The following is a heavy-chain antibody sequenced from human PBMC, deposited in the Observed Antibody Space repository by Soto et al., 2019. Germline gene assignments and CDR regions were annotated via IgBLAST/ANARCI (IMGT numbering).Heavy chain of an antibody. CDR1: GGTFGSYV. J-gene: IGHJ5*02. V-gene: IGHV1-69*11. D-gene: IGHD6-13*01. Sequence: QVQLVQSGAEVKKPGSSVKVSCKTSGGTFGSYVISWVRQAPGQGLEWMGGIIPILRTANYAQKFQGRVAICADDATRTSSMELSSLRSQDKAVYYCAREGEAGIGAAGTGWFDRWGQGTLVTVSS. CDR3: AREGEAGIGAAGTGWFDR. CDR2: IIPILRTA.